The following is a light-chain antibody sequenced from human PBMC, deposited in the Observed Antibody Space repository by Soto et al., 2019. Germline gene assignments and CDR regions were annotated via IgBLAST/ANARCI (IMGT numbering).Light chain of an antibody. V-gene: IGLV1-44*01. CDR3: AAWDDSLNGFFV. CDR1: SSNIGSNT. CDR2: NNN. Sequence: QSLLTQPPSASGTPGQRVTISCSGSSSNIGSNTVNWYQHLPGTAPKLLIYNNNQRPSGVPDRISGSKSGTSASLAIGGLQSEDEAHYYCAAWDDSLNGFFVFGTGTKLTVL. J-gene: IGLJ1*01.